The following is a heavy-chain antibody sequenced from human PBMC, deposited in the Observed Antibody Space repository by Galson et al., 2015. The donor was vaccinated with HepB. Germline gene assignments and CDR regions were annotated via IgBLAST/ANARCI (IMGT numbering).Heavy chain of an antibody. D-gene: IGHD3-10*01. CDR1: GGSISSYY. CDR3: ARGRNLWFGELLSPPYYYDGMDV. Sequence: SETLSLTCTVSGGSISSYYWSWIRQTPGKGLEWIGEINRSGSTKFNPSLESRVTLSIDTSKNQFSLTLISGTAADTAVYYCARGRNLWFGELLSPPYYYDGMDVWGQGTAVTVSS. CDR2: INRSGST. V-gene: IGHV4-34*01. J-gene: IGHJ6*02.